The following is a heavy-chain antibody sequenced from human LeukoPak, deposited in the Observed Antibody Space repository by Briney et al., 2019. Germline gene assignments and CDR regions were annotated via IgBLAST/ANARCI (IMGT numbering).Heavy chain of an antibody. CDR3: ARRPSVYSNPNWFDP. Sequence: ASETLSLTCAVYGGSFSGYYWSWIRQPPGKGLEWIGEINHSGSTNYNPSLKSRVTISVDTSKNQFSLKLSSVTAADTAVHYCARRPSVYSNPNWFDPWGQGTLVTVS. D-gene: IGHD4-11*01. V-gene: IGHV4-34*01. CDR2: INHSGST. CDR1: GGSFSGYY. J-gene: IGHJ5*02.